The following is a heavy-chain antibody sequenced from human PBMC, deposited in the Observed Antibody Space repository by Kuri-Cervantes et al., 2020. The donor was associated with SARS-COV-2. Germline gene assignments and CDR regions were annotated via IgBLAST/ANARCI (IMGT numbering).Heavy chain of an antibody. D-gene: IGHD2-15*01. J-gene: IGHJ6*02. CDR1: GFTFSGHW. CDR2: INPDGSYT. V-gene: IGHV3-74*01. Sequence: GESLKISCAASGFTFSGHWIHWVRQAPGKGLVWVSRINPDGSYTNNADSVKGRFTISRDNAKNSLYLQMNSLRAEDTAVYYCARRKGGGSWYYYYGMDVWGQGTTVTVSS. CDR3: ARRKGGGSWYYYYGMDV.